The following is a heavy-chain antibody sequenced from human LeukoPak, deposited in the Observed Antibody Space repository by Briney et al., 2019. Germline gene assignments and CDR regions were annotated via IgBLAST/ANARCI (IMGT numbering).Heavy chain of an antibody. Sequence: GGSLRLSCAASRFSVSSYAMSWVPQAPGKGLECVSAIGYRGGSTYYADSVKARFTISRDNSKNTLYLQMNSLRAEDTAVYYCAKGGFGELNFDYWGQGPLVTVSS. CDR1: RFSVSSYA. D-gene: IGHD3-10*01. CDR2: IGYRGGST. V-gene: IGHV3-23*01. CDR3: AKGGFGELNFDY. J-gene: IGHJ4*02.